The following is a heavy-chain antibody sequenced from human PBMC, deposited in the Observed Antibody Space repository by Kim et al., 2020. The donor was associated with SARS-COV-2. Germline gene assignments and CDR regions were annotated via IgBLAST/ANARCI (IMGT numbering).Heavy chain of an antibody. CDR2: ISGSGGST. V-gene: IGHV3-23*01. CDR1: GFTFSSYA. J-gene: IGHJ6*02. CDR3: AKGTLNFDWLYYGMDV. D-gene: IGHD3-9*01. Sequence: GGSLRLSCAASGFTFSSYAMSWVRQAPGKGLEWVSAISGSGGSTYYADSVKGRFTISRDNSKNTLYLQMNSLRAEDTAVYYCAKGTLNFDWLYYGMDVWGQGTTVTVSS.